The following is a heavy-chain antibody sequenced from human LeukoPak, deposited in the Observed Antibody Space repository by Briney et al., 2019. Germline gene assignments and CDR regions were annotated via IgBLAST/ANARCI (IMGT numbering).Heavy chain of an antibody. Sequence: SETLSLTCAVYGGSFSGYYWSWIRQPPGKGLEWIGEISHSGSTNYNPSLKSRVTISVDTSKNQFSLKLSSVTAADTAVYYCARGRSSWYGAYYFDYWGQGTLVTVSS. CDR1: GGSFSGYY. CDR3: ARGRSSWYGAYYFDY. J-gene: IGHJ4*02. CDR2: ISHSGST. D-gene: IGHD6-13*01. V-gene: IGHV4-34*01.